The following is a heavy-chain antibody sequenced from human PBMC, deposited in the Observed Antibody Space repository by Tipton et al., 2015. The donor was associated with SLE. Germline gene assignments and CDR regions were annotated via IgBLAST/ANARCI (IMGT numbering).Heavy chain of an antibody. V-gene: IGHV4-39*07. Sequence: TLSLTCTVSGGSMSSRSHYWGWIRQPPGKGLEWIGTIYYSGSTYYNPPLKSRLTISLDASTNLFSLRLNSVTAADTAVYYCAGVSRCAFEIWGQGTIVTVSS. D-gene: IGHD5/OR15-5a*01. J-gene: IGHJ3*02. CDR2: IYYSGST. CDR1: GGSMSSRSHY. CDR3: AGVSRCAFEI.